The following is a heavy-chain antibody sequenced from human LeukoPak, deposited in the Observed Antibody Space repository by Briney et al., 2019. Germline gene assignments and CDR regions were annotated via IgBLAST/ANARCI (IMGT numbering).Heavy chain of an antibody. V-gene: IGHV3-21*01. Sequence: PGGSLRLSCAASGFTFSSYSMNWVRQAPGKGLEWVSSISSSSSYIYYVDSVKGRFTISRDNANNSLYLQMNSLRAEDTAVYYCARGVKAYYFDYWGQGTLVTVSS. D-gene: IGHD4-23*01. J-gene: IGHJ4*02. CDR3: ARGVKAYYFDY. CDR2: ISSSSSYI. CDR1: GFTFSSYS.